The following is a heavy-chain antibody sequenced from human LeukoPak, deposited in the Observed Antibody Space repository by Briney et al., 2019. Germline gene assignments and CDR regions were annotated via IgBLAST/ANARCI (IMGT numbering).Heavy chain of an antibody. CDR2: ISISGAST. CDR1: GFTFSSYA. J-gene: IGHJ3*02. V-gene: IGHV3-23*01. Sequence: PGGSLRLSCTASGFTFSSYAMTWVRQAPGKGLEWVSAISISGASTYYADSVKGRFTISRDNSKNTLYLQMNSLRAEDTAVYYCAKVIDSYGQGDIWGQGTMVTVPS. CDR3: AKVIDSYGQGDI. D-gene: IGHD5-18*01.